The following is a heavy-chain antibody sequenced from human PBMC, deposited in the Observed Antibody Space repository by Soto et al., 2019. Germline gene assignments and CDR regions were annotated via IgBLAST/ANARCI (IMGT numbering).Heavy chain of an antibody. CDR2: ISYDGSNK. J-gene: IGHJ4*02. CDR3: AKDWSRRARTMVTTNYFDY. Sequence: GSLRLSCAASGFSFSSYAVSWVRQAPGKGLEWVAVISYDGSNKYYADSVKGRFTISRDNSKNTLYLQMNSLRAEDTAVYYCAKDWSRRARTMVTTNYFDYWGQGTLVTVS. CDR1: GFSFSSYA. D-gene: IGHD5-18*01. V-gene: IGHV3-30*18.